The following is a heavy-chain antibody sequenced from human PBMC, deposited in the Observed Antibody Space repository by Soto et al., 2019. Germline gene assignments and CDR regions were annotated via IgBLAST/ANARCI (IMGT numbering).Heavy chain of an antibody. D-gene: IGHD3-10*01. V-gene: IGHV3-73*02. J-gene: IGHJ5*02. CDR2: IRSKANSYAT. CDR3: TSLITMVRGVTPNWFDP. CDR1: GFTFSGSA. Sequence: EVLLVESGGGLVQPGGSLKLSCAASGFTFSGSAMHWVRQASGKGLEWVGRIRSKANSYATAYAASVKGRFTISRDDSKNTAYLQMNSLKTEDTAVYYCTSLITMVRGVTPNWFDPWGQGTLVTVSS.